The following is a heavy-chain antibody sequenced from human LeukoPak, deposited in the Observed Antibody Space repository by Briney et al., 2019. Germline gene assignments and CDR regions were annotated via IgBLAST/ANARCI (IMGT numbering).Heavy chain of an antibody. CDR1: GFTFNNYG. V-gene: IGHV3-33*01. CDR2: IWYDGSNK. Sequence: GGSLRLSCAASGFTFNNYGMHWVRQAPGKGLEWVAVIWYDGSNKNYADSVKGRFTISRDNSKNTLYLQMNSLRAEDTAVYYCARGAGYNYPYYFDYWGQGTLVTVSS. J-gene: IGHJ4*02. CDR3: ARGAGYNYPYYFDY. D-gene: IGHD5-24*01.